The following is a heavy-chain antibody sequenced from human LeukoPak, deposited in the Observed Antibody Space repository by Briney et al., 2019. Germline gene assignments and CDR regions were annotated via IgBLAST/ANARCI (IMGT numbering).Heavy chain of an antibody. CDR2: TNSDGSTT. V-gene: IGHV3-74*01. D-gene: IGHD1-26*01. CDR1: GFPFSSYW. CDR3: ATNIVGPTLDY. Sequence: PGGPLRLSCAAPGFPFSSYWMHWVRQAPGKELVWVSGTNSDGSTTAYADSVKGRFTISRDNAKNTLYLQMNSLRAEDTAVYYCATNIVGPTLDYWGQGTLVTVSS. J-gene: IGHJ4*02.